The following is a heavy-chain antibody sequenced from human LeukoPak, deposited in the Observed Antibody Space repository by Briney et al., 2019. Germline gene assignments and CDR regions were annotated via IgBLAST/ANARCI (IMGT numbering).Heavy chain of an antibody. V-gene: IGHV4-59*01. Sequence: SETLSLTCTASGGSISSYYWSWIRQPPGKGLEWIGYIYYSGSTNYNPSLKSRVTVSVDTSKNQFSLKLSSVTAADTAVYYCAAQSTMVRGIQVDYWGQGTLVTVSS. D-gene: IGHD3-10*01. CDR3: AAQSTMVRGIQVDY. CDR1: GGSISSYY. J-gene: IGHJ4*02. CDR2: IYYSGST.